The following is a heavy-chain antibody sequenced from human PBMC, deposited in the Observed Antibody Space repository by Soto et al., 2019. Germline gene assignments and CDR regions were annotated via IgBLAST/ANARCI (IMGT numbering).Heavy chain of an antibody. CDR2: ISSSSSYI. CDR1: GFTFSSYS. J-gene: IGHJ4*02. Sequence: GGSLRLSCAASGFTFSSYSMNWVRQAPGKGLEWVSSISSSSSYIYYADSVKGRFTISRDNAKNSLYLQMNSLRAEDTAVCYCAVTTVTTPPSFDYWGQGTLVTVSS. D-gene: IGHD4-4*01. V-gene: IGHV3-21*01. CDR3: AVTTVTTPPSFDY.